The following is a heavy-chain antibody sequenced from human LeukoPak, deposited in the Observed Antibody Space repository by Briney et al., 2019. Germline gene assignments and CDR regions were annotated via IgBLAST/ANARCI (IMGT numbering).Heavy chain of an antibody. CDR3: ARGSPLLRYFDWLLPHFDY. CDR1: GYTFTSYY. V-gene: IGHV1-46*01. D-gene: IGHD3-9*01. CDR2: INPSGGST. J-gene: IGHJ4*02. Sequence: GASVKVSCKASGYTFTSYYMHWVRQAPGQGLEWMGIINPSGGSTSYAQKFQGRVTMTRDTSTSTVYMELSSLRSEDTAVYYCARGSPLLRYFDWLLPHFDYWGQGTLVTVSS.